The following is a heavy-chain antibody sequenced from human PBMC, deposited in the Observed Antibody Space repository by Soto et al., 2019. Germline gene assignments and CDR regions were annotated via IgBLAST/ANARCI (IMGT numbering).Heavy chain of an antibody. CDR1: GFTFSSYG. V-gene: IGHV3-33*01. Sequence: QVQLVESGGGVVQPGRSLRLSCAASGFTFSSYGMHWVRQAPGKGLEWVAVIWYDGSNKYYADSVKGRFTISRDNSKNTLYPQMNSLRAKDTAVYYCARASPKWELLQIDYWGQGTLVTVSS. D-gene: IGHD1-26*01. CDR2: IWYDGSNK. J-gene: IGHJ4*02. CDR3: ARASPKWELLQIDY.